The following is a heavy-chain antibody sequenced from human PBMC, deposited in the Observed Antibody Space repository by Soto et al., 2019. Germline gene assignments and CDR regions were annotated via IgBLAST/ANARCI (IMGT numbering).Heavy chain of an antibody. Sequence: PGESLKISCKGSEHSFTSSWIGWVRQMPGKGLEWMGIIYPGDSDTRYSPSFQGQVTISADKSISTAYLQWSSLRASDTAMYYCACSAARPYYXDYWGQGTLVTVSS. CDR3: ACSAARPYYXDY. CDR2: IYPGDSDT. D-gene: IGHD3-10*02. V-gene: IGHV5-51*01. J-gene: IGHJ4*02. CDR1: EHSFTSSW.